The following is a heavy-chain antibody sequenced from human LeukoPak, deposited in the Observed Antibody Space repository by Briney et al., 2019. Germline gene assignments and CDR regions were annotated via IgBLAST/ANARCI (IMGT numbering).Heavy chain of an antibody. Sequence: SETLSLTCTVSGGSISSSSYYWGWIRQPPGKGLEWIGSIYYSGSTYYNPSLKSRVTISVDTSKNQFSLKLSSVTAADTAVYYCARLGSYWPFDYWGQGTLVTDSS. CDR3: ARLGSYWPFDY. J-gene: IGHJ4*02. V-gene: IGHV4-39*01. CDR1: GGSISSSSYY. D-gene: IGHD1-26*01. CDR2: IYYSGST.